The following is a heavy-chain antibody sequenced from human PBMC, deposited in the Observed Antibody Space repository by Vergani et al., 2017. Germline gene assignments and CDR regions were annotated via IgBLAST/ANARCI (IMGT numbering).Heavy chain of an antibody. CDR1: GFTFSNYG. J-gene: IGHJ4*02. Sequence: QVPLVESGGGVVQPGGSLRLSCAASGFTFSNYGMHWVRQAPGKGLEWVAFIRYDGSKKYYADSVKGRFTISRDNSKNTLYLQMNSLRVEDTAVYYCARDGRIDAEGTELDYWGQGTLVTVSS. CDR2: IRYDGSKK. CDR3: ARDGRIDAEGTELDY. D-gene: IGHD1-14*01. V-gene: IGHV3-30*02.